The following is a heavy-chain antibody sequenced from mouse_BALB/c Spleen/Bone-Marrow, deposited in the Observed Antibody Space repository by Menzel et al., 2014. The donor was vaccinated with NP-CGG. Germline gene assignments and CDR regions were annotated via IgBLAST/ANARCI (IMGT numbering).Heavy chain of an antibody. CDR2: IWAGGST. Sequence: VQGVESGPGLVAPSQSLSITCTVSGFSLTSYGVHWVRQPPGKGLEWLGVIWAGGSTNYNSALMSRLSISKDNSKSQVFLKMNSLQTDDTAMYYCARDRGLGRFAYWGQGTLVTVSA. V-gene: IGHV2-9*02. D-gene: IGHD4-1*01. J-gene: IGHJ3*01. CDR1: GFSLTSYG. CDR3: ARDRGLGRFAY.